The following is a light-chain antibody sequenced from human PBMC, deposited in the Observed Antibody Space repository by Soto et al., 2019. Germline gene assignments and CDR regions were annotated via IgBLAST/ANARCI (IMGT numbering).Light chain of an antibody. CDR2: EVS. Sequence: SVLTPPASVSGSPGQSRTISCTGTGSDVGGYNYVSWYQQHPGKAPKLMIYEVSNRPSGISNRFSCSKSGSTASLTISGLQAEDEADYYCSSYTSSSTLVFGTGTKVTVL. V-gene: IGLV2-14*01. CDR1: GSDVGGYNY. J-gene: IGLJ1*01. CDR3: SSYTSSSTLV.